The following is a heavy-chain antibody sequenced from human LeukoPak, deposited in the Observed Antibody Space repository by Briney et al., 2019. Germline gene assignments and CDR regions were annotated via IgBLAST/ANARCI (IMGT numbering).Heavy chain of an antibody. D-gene: IGHD2-15*01. CDR3: ARDEFEGSPFDY. CDR1: GYTFTSYY. J-gene: IGHJ4*02. CDR2: VNPSGGST. Sequence: ASVKVSCKASGYTFTSYYMHWVRQAPGQGLEWMGMVNPSGGSTSYAQKFQGRVTMTRDTSTSTVYMELSSLRSEDTAVYYCARDEFEGSPFDYWGQGTLVTVSS. V-gene: IGHV1-46*01.